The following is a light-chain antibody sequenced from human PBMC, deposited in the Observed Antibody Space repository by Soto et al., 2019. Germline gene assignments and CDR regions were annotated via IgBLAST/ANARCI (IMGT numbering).Light chain of an antibody. CDR2: GAS. V-gene: IGKV3-20*01. Sequence: EIVLTQSPGTRSLSPGERATLSCRASQSVSSSFLAWYQQKPGQAPRLLIYGASSRATGIPDRFSGSGSGTDFTLTISRLEPEDFAVYYCQQYDSSPSTFGPGTKVDIK. J-gene: IGKJ3*01. CDR1: QSVSSSF. CDR3: QQYDSSPST.